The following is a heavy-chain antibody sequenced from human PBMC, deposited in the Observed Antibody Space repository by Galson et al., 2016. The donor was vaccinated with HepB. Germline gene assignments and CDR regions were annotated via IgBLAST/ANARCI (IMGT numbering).Heavy chain of an antibody. CDR1: GFTLSNYW. CDR2: ITSDGSST. CDR3: ARDRGASTPLDP. J-gene: IGHJ5*02. Sequence: GFTLSNYWMHWVRQAPGKGLVWVSRITSDGSSTTYAEFVEGRFTISRDNAKNTLYLQMNRLRAEDTAVYYCARDRGASTPLDPWGQGTLVTVSS. D-gene: IGHD2-2*01. V-gene: IGHV3-74*01.